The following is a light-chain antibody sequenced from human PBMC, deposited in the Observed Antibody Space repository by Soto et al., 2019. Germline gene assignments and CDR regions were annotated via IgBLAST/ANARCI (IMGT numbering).Light chain of an antibody. CDR2: GAS. CDR1: QSVSSK. Sequence: EIVMTQSPATLSVSPGERATLSCRASQSVSSKLAWYQQKPGQAPRLLIYGASTRATGIPARFSGSGSGTEFTLTISRLQSEDFAVYYRQQYNNWPPWTFGQGTKVEIK. V-gene: IGKV3-15*01. CDR3: QQYNNWPPWT. J-gene: IGKJ1*01.